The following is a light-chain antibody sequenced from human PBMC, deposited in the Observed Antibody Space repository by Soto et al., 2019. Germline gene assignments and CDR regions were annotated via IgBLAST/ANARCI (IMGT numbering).Light chain of an antibody. Sequence: LVLTQSPATLSVSPVERATLSCRASQSVGSNYLAWYQQKPGQAPRLLIYGASSRATGIPDRFSGSGSGTVFTLTINILEPDDFAVYYCHQYGNSPQTFGQGTKVDI. CDR2: GAS. CDR1: QSVGSNY. V-gene: IGKV3-20*01. CDR3: HQYGNSPQT. J-gene: IGKJ1*01.